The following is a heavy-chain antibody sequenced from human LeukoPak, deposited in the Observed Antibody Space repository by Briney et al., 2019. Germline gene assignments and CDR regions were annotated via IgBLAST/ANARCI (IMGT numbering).Heavy chain of an antibody. CDR1: GFTFDDYA. J-gene: IGHJ3*02. V-gene: IGHV3-9*01. CDR2: ISWNSGSI. Sequence: PGGSLRLSCAASGFTFDDYAMHWVRQAPGKGLEWVSGISWNSGSIGYADSVKGRFTISRDNAKNSLYLQMNSLRAEDTALYYCARNRYDILTGYGAHDAFDIWGQGTMVTVSS. CDR3: ARNRYDILTGYGAHDAFDI. D-gene: IGHD3-9*01.